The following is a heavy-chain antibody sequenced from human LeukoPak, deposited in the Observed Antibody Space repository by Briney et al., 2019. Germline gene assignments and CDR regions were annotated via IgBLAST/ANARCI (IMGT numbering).Heavy chain of an antibody. V-gene: IGHV1-69*06. CDR2: IIPIFGTA. CDR3: AKDRYSSGWYDYFDY. J-gene: IGHJ4*02. Sequence: GASVKVSCKASGGTFSSCAISWVRQAPGQGLEWMGGIIPIFGTANYAQKFQGRVTITADKSTSTAYMELSSLRSEDTAVYYCAKDRYSSGWYDYFDYWGQGTLVTVSS. D-gene: IGHD6-19*01. CDR1: GGTFSSCA.